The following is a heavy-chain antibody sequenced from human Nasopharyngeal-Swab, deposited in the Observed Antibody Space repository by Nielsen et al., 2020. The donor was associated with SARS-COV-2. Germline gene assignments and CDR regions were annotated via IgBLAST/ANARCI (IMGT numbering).Heavy chain of an antibody. CDR1: GFTVSSNY. CDR3: ARRVSSDWTLDY. V-gene: IGHV3-53*01. CDR2: IYRGGNT. Sequence: GASLKISCAASGFTVSSNYMSWVRQAPGKGLEWVSVIYRGGNTYYADTVKGRFTISRDNSKTTLYLQMNSLRAEDTAVYYCARRVSSDWTLDYWGQGTLVTVSS. J-gene: IGHJ4*02. D-gene: IGHD6-19*01.